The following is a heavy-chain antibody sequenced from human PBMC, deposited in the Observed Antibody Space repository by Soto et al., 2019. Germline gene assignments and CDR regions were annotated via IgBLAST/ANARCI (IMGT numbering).Heavy chain of an antibody. CDR1: GSTVSSYG. CDR3: AKDLIAAAGPVQH. J-gene: IGHJ1*01. CDR2: ISYDGSNK. Sequence: GGSLRLSGAASGSTVSSYGMHWVRQAPGKGLEWVAVISYDGSNKYYADSVKGRFTISRDNSKNTLYLQMNSLRAEDTAVYYCAKDLIAAAGPVQHWGQGTLVTVSS. V-gene: IGHV3-30*18. D-gene: IGHD6-13*01.